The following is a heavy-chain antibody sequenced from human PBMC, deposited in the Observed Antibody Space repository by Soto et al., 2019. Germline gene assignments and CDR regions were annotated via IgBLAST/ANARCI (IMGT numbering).Heavy chain of an antibody. D-gene: IGHD1-20*01. Sequence: HPGGSLRLSCAASGFTVSSNYMSWVRQAPGKGLEWVSVIYSGGSTYYADSVKGRFTISRDNSKNTLYLQMNSLRAEDTAVYYCATTAEVTGSYYYGMDVWGQGTTVTVSS. V-gene: IGHV3-66*01. CDR3: ATTAEVTGSYYYGMDV. CDR1: GFTVSSNY. CDR2: IYSGGST. J-gene: IGHJ6*02.